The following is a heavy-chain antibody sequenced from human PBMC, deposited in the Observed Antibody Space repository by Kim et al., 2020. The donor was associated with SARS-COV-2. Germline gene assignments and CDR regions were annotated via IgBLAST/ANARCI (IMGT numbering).Heavy chain of an antibody. CDR3: ARVPESAAAGDY. J-gene: IGHJ4*02. D-gene: IGHD6-13*01. Sequence: YNPALKSRVTIAVDTSKNQFSLKLSSVTAADTAVYYCARVPESAAAGDYWGQGTLVTVSS. V-gene: IGHV4-39*07.